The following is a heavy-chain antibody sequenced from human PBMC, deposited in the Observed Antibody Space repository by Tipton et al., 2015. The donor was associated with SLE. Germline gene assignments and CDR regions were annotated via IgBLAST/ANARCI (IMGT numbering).Heavy chain of an antibody. CDR1: SGSISSSSYY. CDR3: ARRMYYYDSSGYSLDAFDI. CDR2: IYYSGST. Sequence: TLSLTCTVSSGSISSSSYYWGWIRQPPGKGLEWIGSIYYSGSTYYNPSLKSRVTISVDTSKNQFSLKLSSVTAADTAVYYCARRMYYYDSSGYSLDAFDIWGQGTMVTVSS. D-gene: IGHD3-22*01. V-gene: IGHV4-39*07. J-gene: IGHJ3*02.